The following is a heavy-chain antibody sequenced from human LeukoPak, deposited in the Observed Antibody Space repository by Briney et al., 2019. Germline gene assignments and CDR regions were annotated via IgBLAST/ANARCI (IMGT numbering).Heavy chain of an antibody. CDR2: ITLYNGNT. V-gene: IGHV1-68*03. CDR3: ARDLSPGISGTTDLFDP. J-gene: IGHJ5*02. CDR1: GYTFTYCS. Sequence: RASVKVSCKASGYTFTYCSLNWFQQAPGQGLERMRWITLYNGNTNYAKKFQSRVTITRDMSLRTAYIELSSLRSEDSAVYYCARDLSPGISGTTDLFDPWGQGTLVTVSS. D-gene: IGHD1-7*01.